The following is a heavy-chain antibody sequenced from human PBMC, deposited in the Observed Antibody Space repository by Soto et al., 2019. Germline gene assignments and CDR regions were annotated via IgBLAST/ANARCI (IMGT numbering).Heavy chain of an antibody. CDR2: ISSGDSPI. CDR1: GFSFSSYE. J-gene: IGHJ4*02. D-gene: IGHD3-9*01. CDR3: ARDYGTAWLFDY. Sequence: PGGSLRLSCAASGFSFSSYEMNWVRQAPGKGLEWVSYISSGDSPIYYADSVKGRFTISRDSAKNSLSLQMNSLRAEDTAVYYCARDYGTAWLFDYWGQGTLVTVSS. V-gene: IGHV3-48*03.